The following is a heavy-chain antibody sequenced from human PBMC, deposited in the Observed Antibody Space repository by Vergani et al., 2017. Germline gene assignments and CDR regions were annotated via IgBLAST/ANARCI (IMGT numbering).Heavy chain of an antibody. V-gene: IGHV3-7*01. CDR3: ARDDYGGSGWFDP. CDR1: GFSLSRFW. CDR2: IKQDGSEK. D-gene: IGHD4-23*01. Sequence: DVHLAESGGGFFQPGGSLRLSCSASGFSLSRFWMSWVRQAPGKGLEWVANIKQDGSEKYYVDSVKGRFTISRDNAKNSLYLQMNSLRAEDTAVYYCARDDYGGSGWFDPWGQGTLVTVSS. J-gene: IGHJ5*02.